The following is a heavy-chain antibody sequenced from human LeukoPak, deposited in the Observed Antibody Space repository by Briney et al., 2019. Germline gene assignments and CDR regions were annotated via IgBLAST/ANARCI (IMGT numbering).Heavy chain of an antibody. Sequence: SETLSLTCAVSGYSFSRNHWRAWLRQPQGQGLARIGYIYYNGNTHHNPYNPALTSLVTMSLDTSKNHFSLKLDSVTEIDTAMYYCARNQAVAANRGAFDIWGQGTMVTVSS. CDR2: IYYNGNT. J-gene: IGHJ3*02. CDR1: GYSFSRNHW. D-gene: IGHD6-19*01. CDR3: ARNQAVAANRGAFDI. V-gene: IGHV4-28*01.